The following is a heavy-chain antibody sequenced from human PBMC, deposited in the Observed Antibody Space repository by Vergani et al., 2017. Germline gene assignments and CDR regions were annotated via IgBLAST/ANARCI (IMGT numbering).Heavy chain of an antibody. CDR2: IIPIFGTA. D-gene: IGHD2-15*01. V-gene: IGHV1-69*01. Sequence: QVQLVQSGAEVKKPGSSVKVSCKASGGTFSSYAISWVRQAPGQGLEWMGGIIPIFGTANYAQKFQGRVTITADESTSTAYMELSSLRSEDTAVYYCAGGYCSGGSCYRGYYYYYGMDVWGQGTTVTVSS. J-gene: IGHJ6*02. CDR3: AGGYCSGGSCYRGYYYYYGMDV. CDR1: GGTFSSYA.